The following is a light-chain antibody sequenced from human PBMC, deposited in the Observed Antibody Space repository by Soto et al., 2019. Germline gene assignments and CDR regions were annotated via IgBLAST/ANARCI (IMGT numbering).Light chain of an antibody. CDR3: QQYGSSPT. CDR1: QSVSSSF. Sequence: EIVLTQSPGTLYVSPWEKATLYCWASQSVSSSFVAWYQQKPGQAPRLLIYGASSRAAGIPDRFSGSGSGTDFTLTISRLEPEDFAVYHCQQYGSSPTFGQGTKVDIK. V-gene: IGKV3-20*01. CDR2: GAS. J-gene: IGKJ1*01.